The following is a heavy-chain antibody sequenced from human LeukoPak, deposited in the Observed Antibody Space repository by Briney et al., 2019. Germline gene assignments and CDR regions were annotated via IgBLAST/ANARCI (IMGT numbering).Heavy chain of an antibody. Sequence: GGSLRLSCAASGFTFSSYAMHWVRQAPGKGLEWVAVISYDGSNKYYADSVKGRFTISRDNSKNTLYLQMNSLRAEDTAVYYCAREDYDILTGYFTTSYYGMDVWGQGTTVTVSS. D-gene: IGHD3-9*01. V-gene: IGHV3-30-3*01. CDR2: ISYDGSNK. CDR1: GFTFSSYA. CDR3: AREDYDILTGYFTTSYYGMDV. J-gene: IGHJ6*02.